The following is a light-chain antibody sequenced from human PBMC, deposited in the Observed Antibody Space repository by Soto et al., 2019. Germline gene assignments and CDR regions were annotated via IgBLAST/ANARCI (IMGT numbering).Light chain of an antibody. V-gene: IGLV1-47*01. J-gene: IGLJ1*01. Sequence: QSVLTQPSSVSGTPGQGVTISCSGSISNIGNNYVYWFQQLPGTTPKVLSNRNDQRPSGVPDRFSGSKSGTSASLAMSGLRSEDEADYYCAAWDDTVRSYVFGTGTKVTVL. CDR1: ISNIGNNY. CDR2: RND. CDR3: AAWDDTVRSYV.